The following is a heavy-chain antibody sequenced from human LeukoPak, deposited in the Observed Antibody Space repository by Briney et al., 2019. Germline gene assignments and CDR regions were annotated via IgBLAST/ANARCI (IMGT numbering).Heavy chain of an antibody. J-gene: IGHJ5*02. D-gene: IGHD2-2*01. V-gene: IGHV1-2*02. CDR1: GYTFTGYY. Sequence: GASVKVSCKASGYTFTGYYMHWVRQAPGQGLEWMGWINPNSGGTNYAQKFQGRVTMTRDTSISTAYMELSNLRSEDTAVYYCARVVTPRYCTSTSCYSKGWFDPWGQGTLVTVSS. CDR3: ARVVTPRYCTSTSCYSKGWFDP. CDR2: INPNSGGT.